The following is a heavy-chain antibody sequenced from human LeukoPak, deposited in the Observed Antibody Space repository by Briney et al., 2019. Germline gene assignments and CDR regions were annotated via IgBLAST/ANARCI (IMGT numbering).Heavy chain of an antibody. Sequence: ASETLSLTCTVSGGSISSYYWSWIRQPPGKGLEWIGYIYYSGSTYYNPSLKSRVTISVDTSKNQFSLKLSSVTAADTAVYYCARAPRYCSSTSCPRKNWFDSWGQGTLVTVS. D-gene: IGHD2-2*01. V-gene: IGHV4-59*12. CDR1: GGSISSYY. J-gene: IGHJ5*01. CDR2: IYYSGST. CDR3: ARAPRYCSSTSCPRKNWFDS.